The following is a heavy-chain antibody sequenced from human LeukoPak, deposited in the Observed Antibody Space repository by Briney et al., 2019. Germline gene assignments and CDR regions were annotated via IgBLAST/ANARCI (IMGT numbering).Heavy chain of an antibody. Sequence: GGSLRLSCAASGFTFSNYNMNWVRQAPGKGLEWVSYITSSSSTMYYADSVKGRFTISRDNAKNSLCLQMNSLRAEDTAVYYCARVRGTTVTLSGYYFDYWGQGTLVTVSS. D-gene: IGHD4-17*01. CDR1: GFTFSNYN. J-gene: IGHJ4*02. V-gene: IGHV3-48*01. CDR2: ITSSSSTM. CDR3: ARVRGTTVTLSGYYFDY.